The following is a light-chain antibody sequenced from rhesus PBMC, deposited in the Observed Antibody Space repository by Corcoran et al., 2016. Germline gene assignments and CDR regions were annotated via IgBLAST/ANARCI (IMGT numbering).Light chain of an antibody. J-gene: IGLJ1*01. Sequence: QAALTQPRSVSGSPGQSVTISCTGTASDIGDYNSVSWYQQHPGTAPKLLIYEVSKRPTGVSDRFSGSKSDNTASLTISGLQTEDEADYHCSSYTGGNTFVFGTGTRLTVL. CDR3: SSYTGGNTFV. CDR1: ASDIGDYNS. V-gene: IGLV2-32*02. CDR2: EVS.